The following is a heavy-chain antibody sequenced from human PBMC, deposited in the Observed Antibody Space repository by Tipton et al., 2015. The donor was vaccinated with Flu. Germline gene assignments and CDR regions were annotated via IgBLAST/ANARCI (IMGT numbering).Heavy chain of an antibody. CDR1: GYTVSGHY. V-gene: IGHV1-2*02. J-gene: IGHJ4*02. D-gene: IGHD5-18*01. Sequence: QVQLVQSGAEVKEPGASVKVSCKASGYTVSGHYMHWIRQAPGQGLEWMGWINPKSGDTKYAQNFQGRVTMTRDTSITTDYMELTGLTSDDTAIYYCARTWIQLWTSDFDYWGQGTLVTVSS. CDR3: ARTWIQLWTSDFDY. CDR2: INPKSGDT.